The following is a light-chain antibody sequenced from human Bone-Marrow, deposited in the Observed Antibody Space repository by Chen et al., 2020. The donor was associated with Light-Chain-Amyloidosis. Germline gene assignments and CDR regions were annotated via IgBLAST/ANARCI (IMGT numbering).Light chain of an antibody. V-gene: IGKV3-15*01. Sequence: EIVMTQPLATLSLSPGERATLSCGASQGLYNKLACYQQRPGQVPRLLIYDPSTRTTDIPSRFRGSGSGTEFTLTITSLPSEDFALYYCQQYNDWPLTFGGGTKVE. CDR1: QGLYNK. J-gene: IGKJ4*01. CDR2: DPS. CDR3: QQYNDWPLT.